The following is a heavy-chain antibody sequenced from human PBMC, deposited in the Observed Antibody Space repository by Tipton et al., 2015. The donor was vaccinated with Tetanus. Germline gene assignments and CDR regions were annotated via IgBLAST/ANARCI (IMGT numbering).Heavy chain of an antibody. CDR3: ARGGRGGYYDRTGRFDY. D-gene: IGHD3-22*01. Sequence: TLSLTCTVSGGSISSYYWSWIRQPPGKGLEWIGYIYYSGSTNYNPSLKSRVTISVDTSKNQFSLKLSSVTAADTAVYYCARGGRGGYYDRTGRFDYWGQGTLVTVSS. CDR2: IYYSGST. J-gene: IGHJ4*02. V-gene: IGHV4-59*01. CDR1: GGSISSYY.